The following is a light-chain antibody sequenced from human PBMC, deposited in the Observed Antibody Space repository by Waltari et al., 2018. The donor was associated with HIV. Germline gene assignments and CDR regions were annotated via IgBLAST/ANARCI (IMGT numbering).Light chain of an antibody. CDR1: RSNIGSNP. CDR3: ATWDDSLSGWV. J-gene: IGLJ3*02. CDR2: RNN. Sequence: QSVLTQPPSASGTPGQRVTISCSGSRSNIGSNPVYWYQQIPGTAPKPLIYRNNQWPSGVPDRFSGSKSGTSASLAISGLRSEDEADYYCATWDDSLSGWVFGGGTKLTVL. V-gene: IGLV1-47*01.